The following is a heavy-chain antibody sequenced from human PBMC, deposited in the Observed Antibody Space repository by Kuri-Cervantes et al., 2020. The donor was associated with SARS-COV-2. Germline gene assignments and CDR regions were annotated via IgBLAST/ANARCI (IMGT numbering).Heavy chain of an antibody. CDR2: INHSGNT. V-gene: IGHV4-34*01. Sequence: LSCAVYGGSFSGYYWSWIRQPPGKGLEWIGEINHSGNTNYNPSLKSRVTISVDTSKNQFSLKLSSVTAADTAVYYCASIAAAALGALDIWGQGTMVTVSS. CDR3: ASIAAAALGALDI. J-gene: IGHJ3*02. CDR1: GGSFSGYY. D-gene: IGHD6-13*01.